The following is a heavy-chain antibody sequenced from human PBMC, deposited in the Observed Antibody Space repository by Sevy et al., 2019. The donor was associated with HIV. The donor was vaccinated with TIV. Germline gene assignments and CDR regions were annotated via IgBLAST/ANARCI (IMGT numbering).Heavy chain of an antibody. CDR3: TTDRYYDSSGHWGAFDI. V-gene: IGHV3-15*01. CDR1: GFTFSNAW. CDR2: IKSKTDGGPP. Sequence: GGSLRLSCAASGFTFSNAWMSWVRQAPGKGLEWVGRIKSKTDGGPPDYAAPLKGRFTISRDDSKNTLYLQMNSLKTEDTAVYYCTTDRYYDSSGHWGAFDIWGQGTMVTVSS. J-gene: IGHJ3*02. D-gene: IGHD3-22*01.